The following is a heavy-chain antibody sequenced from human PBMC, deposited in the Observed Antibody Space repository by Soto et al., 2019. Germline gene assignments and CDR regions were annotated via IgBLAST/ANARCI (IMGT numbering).Heavy chain of an antibody. CDR1: GYTFTGYY. CDR3: ARDLAKGGGSAGFDY. V-gene: IGHV1-2*02. D-gene: IGHD2-15*01. J-gene: IGHJ4*02. Sequence: ASVKVSCKASGYTFTGYYIHWVRQAPGQGLEWMGWVNPNSGGTKYPQKFQGRVTMTRDTSIRTVYMSLTGLKSDDTAVYFCARDLAKGGGSAGFDYWGQGTLVTVSS. CDR2: VNPNSGGT.